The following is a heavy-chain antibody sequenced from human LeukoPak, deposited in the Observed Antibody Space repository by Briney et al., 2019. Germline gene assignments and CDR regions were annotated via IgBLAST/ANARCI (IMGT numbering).Heavy chain of an antibody. J-gene: IGHJ3*02. CDR3: ARAISYFRFGELPDTEDAFDI. V-gene: IGHV3-48*03. Sequence: SGGSLRLSCAASGFTFSSYEMNWVRQAPGKGLEWVSYISSSGSTIYYADSVKGRFTISRDNAKNSLYLQMNSLRAGDTAVYYCARAISYFRFGELPDTEDAFDIWGQGTMVTVSS. CDR2: ISSSGSTI. CDR1: GFTFSSYE. D-gene: IGHD3-10*01.